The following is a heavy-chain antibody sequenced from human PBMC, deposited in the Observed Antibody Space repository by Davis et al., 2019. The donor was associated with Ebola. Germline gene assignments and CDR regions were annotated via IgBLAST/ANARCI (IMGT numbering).Heavy chain of an antibody. CDR1: GGSVSSSGHY. V-gene: IGHV4-61*08. Sequence: GSLRLSCTVSGGSVSSSGHYWSWIRQPPGKGLEWLAYIYYSGSTHYNPSLKSRATISVDTSRNQFSLRLSSVTAADTAVYYCAVYTVVVTDIRAEYFQHWGQGTLATVSS. CDR3: AVYTVVVTDIRAEYFQH. CDR2: IYYSGST. D-gene: IGHD2-21*02. J-gene: IGHJ1*01.